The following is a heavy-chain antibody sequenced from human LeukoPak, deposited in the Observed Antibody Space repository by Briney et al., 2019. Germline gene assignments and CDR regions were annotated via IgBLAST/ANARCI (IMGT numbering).Heavy chain of an antibody. CDR2: ISGSGGST. D-gene: IGHD4-23*01. CDR3: AKDRPTVVTRRHYFDY. J-gene: IGHJ4*02. CDR1: GFTFSSYG. V-gene: IGHV3-23*01. Sequence: GGSLRLSCAASGFTFSSYGMSWVRQAPGKGLEWVSAISGSGGSTYYADSVKGRFTISRDNSKNTLYLQMNSLRAEDTAVYYCAKDRPTVVTRRHYFDYWGQGILVTVSS.